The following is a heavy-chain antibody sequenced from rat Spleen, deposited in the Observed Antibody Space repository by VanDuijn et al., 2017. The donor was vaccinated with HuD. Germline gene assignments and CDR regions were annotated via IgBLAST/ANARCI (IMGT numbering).Heavy chain of an antibody. J-gene: IGHJ1*01. CDR1: GFTYSNYV. Sequence: EVQLVESGGGLVQPGRSLKLSCAASGFTYSNYVMAWVRQAPTKGLEWVASISTGGGNTYYRDSVKRRLTISRDNSRNTLELPMDSLRSEDTDTYYCVRPYNANGYWYFDLWSPGTMVTVSS. V-gene: IGHV5S13*01. CDR2: ISTGGGNT. CDR3: VRPYNANGYWYFDL. D-gene: IGHD1-10*01.